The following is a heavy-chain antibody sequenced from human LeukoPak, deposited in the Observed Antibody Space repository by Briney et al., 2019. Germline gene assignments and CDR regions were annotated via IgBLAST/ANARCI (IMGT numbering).Heavy chain of an antibody. CDR2: IKGDGSER. V-gene: IGHV3-7*01. CDR1: GFSISNYW. Sequence: GGSLRLTCAVSGFSISNYWMTWVRQAPGKGLEWVANIKGDGSERYYVDSVKGRFTISRDNAKNSLYLQMNSLRAEDTAVYYCVRQAGVSWGQGTLVTVSS. J-gene: IGHJ5*02. CDR3: VRQAGVS. D-gene: IGHD6-19*01.